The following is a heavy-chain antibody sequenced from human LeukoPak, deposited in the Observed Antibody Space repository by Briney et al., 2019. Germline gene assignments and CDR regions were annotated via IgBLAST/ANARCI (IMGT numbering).Heavy chain of an antibody. CDR1: GFTFSSYW. J-gene: IGHJ6*03. V-gene: IGHV3-7*01. D-gene: IGHD2-2*01. CDR3: ARDRGYQDYYYYMDV. Sequence: PWGSLRLSCAASGFTFSSYWMSWVRQAPGKGLEGVANIKQDGSEKYYVDSVKGRFTISRDNAKNSLYLQMNSLRAEDTAVYYCARDRGYQDYYYYMDVWGKGTTVTVSS. CDR2: IKQDGSEK.